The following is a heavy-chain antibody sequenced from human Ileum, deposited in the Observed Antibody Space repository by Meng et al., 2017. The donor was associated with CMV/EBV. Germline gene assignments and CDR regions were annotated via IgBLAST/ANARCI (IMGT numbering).Heavy chain of an antibody. V-gene: IGHV1-18*01. CDR3: ARVIEIKSNIGSWHQLYFDY. D-gene: IGHD6-13*01. Sequence: QVQLVQSGAEVKEPXXSVTVSCKAXGFTFTTYAITWVRQAPGQGLEWMGWISAHNGNTDYAQNFEGRVTMTTDTSTSTAYMELRSLRSDDTAVFYCARVIEIKSNIGSWHQLYFDYWGQGSLVTVSS. CDR2: ISAHNGNT. J-gene: IGHJ4*02. CDR1: GFTFTTYA.